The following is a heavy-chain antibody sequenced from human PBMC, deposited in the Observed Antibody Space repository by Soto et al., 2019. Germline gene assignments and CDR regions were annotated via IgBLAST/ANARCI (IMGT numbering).Heavy chain of an antibody. CDR3: ARGRANYYGSGSYYNDY. V-gene: IGHV4-34*01. CDR1: GGSFSGYY. Sequence: SSETLSLTCAVYGGSFSGYYWSWIRQPPGKGLEWIGEINHSGSTNYNPSLKSRVTISVDTSKNQFPLKLSSVTAADTAVYYCARGRANYYGSGSYYNDYWGQGTLVTVSS. D-gene: IGHD3-10*01. J-gene: IGHJ4*02. CDR2: INHSGST.